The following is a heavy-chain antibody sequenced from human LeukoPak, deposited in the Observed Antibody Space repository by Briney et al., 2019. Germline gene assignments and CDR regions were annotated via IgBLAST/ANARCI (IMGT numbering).Heavy chain of an antibody. J-gene: IGHJ4*02. V-gene: IGHV3-74*01. CDR2: INTDGSIT. Sequence: GGSLRLSCAASGFTFSDYWIHWVRQAPGKGLVWVSRINTDGSITNYADSVKGRFSISRDNAKNTLYLQMSSLRPEDTAVYYCVRSLRSADFWGQGTLVTVSS. CDR1: GFTFSDYW. CDR3: VRSLRSADF.